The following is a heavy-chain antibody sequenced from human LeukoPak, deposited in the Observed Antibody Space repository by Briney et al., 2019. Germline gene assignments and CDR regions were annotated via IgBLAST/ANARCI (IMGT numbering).Heavy chain of an antibody. CDR3: ARGRGYYDFWSGSIELDY. CDR2: IYYSGST. CDR1: GGSISSSSYY. D-gene: IGHD3-3*01. V-gene: IGHV4-39*07. Sequence: SETLSLTCTVSGGSISSSSYYWGWIRQPPGKGLEWIGSIYYSGSTYYNPSLKSRVTISVDTSKNQFSLKLSSVTAADTAVYYCARGRGYYDFWSGSIELDYWGQGTLVTVSS. J-gene: IGHJ4*02.